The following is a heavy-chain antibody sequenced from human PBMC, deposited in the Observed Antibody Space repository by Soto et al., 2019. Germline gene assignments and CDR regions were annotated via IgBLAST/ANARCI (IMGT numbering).Heavy chain of an antibody. J-gene: IGHJ4*02. CDR3: AKEGGLSGSYYISSSYYFDY. CDR1: GFTFSSYG. D-gene: IGHD1-26*01. V-gene: IGHV3-30*18. Sequence: QVQLVESGGGVVQPGRSLRLSCVASGFTFSSYGMHWVHQAPGKGLEWVAIISYDGSNTYYADSVKGRFTISRDNSKNTLYLQRNSLRAEDTSVYYCAKEGGLSGSYYISSSYYFDYWGQGTLVTVSS. CDR2: ISYDGSNT.